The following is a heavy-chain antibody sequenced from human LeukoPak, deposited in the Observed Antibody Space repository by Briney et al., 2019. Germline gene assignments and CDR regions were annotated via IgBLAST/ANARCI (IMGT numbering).Heavy chain of an antibody. CDR3: ARDYSSGWYVY. V-gene: IGHV1-2*06. Sequence: ASVKVSCKASGYTFIGYYMHWVRQAPGQGLEWMGRINPYSGGTNYAQKFQGRVTMTRDTSISTAYMELSRLKSDDTAVYYCARDYSSGWYVYWGQGTLVTVSS. J-gene: IGHJ4*02. D-gene: IGHD6-19*01. CDR1: GYTFIGYY. CDR2: INPYSGGT.